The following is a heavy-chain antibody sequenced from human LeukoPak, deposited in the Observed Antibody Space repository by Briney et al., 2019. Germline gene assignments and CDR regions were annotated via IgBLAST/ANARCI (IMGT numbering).Heavy chain of an antibody. CDR1: GYTFTGYY. CDR3: ANLVRDTAMVTSKAFDI. V-gene: IGHV1-2*02. J-gene: IGHJ3*02. D-gene: IGHD5-18*01. CDR2: INPNSGGT. Sequence: ASVKVSCKASGYTFTGYYMHWVRQAPGQGLEWMGWINPNSGGTNYAQKFQGRVTMTRDTSISTAYMELSRLRSDDAAVYYCANLVRDTAMVTSKAFDIWGQGTMVTVSS.